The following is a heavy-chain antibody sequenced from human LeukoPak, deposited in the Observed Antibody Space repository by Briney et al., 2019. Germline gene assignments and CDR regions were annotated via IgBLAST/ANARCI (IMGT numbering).Heavy chain of an antibody. CDR1: GFTFSSYA. V-gene: IGHV3-49*04. CDR3: SRGSGWLSVY. D-gene: IGHD6-19*01. Sequence: GSLRLSCAASGFTFSSYAMHWVRQAPGKGLEWIGFISGGTTEYAASVKGRFTISRDDSTSIAYLQMNSLTTEDTAVYYCSRGSGWLSVYWGQGTLVTVSS. J-gene: IGHJ4*02. CDR2: ISGGTT.